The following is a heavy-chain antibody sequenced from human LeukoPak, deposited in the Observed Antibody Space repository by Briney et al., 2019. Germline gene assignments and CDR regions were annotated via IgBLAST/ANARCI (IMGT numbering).Heavy chain of an antibody. CDR3: AKDGGRFGELSAYYYMDV. V-gene: IGHV3-30*02. D-gene: IGHD3-10*01. J-gene: IGHJ6*03. Sequence: GGSLRLSCAASGFTFSSYGMHWVRQAPGKGLEWVAFIRYDGSNKYYADSVKGRFTISRDNSKNTLYLQMNSLRAEDTAVYYCAKDGGRFGELSAYYYMDVWGKGTTVTISS. CDR1: GFTFSSYG. CDR2: IRYDGSNK.